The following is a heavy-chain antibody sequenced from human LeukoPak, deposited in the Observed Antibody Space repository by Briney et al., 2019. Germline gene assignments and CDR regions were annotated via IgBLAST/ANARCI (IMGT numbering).Heavy chain of an antibody. J-gene: IGHJ4*02. CDR1: GFTFSTYN. Sequence: GGSLRLSCVASGFTFSTYNMLWVRQAPGKGLEWVSVIYSGGSTYYADSVKGRFTISRHNSKNTLYLQMNSLRAEDTAVYYCASSYYYGLGLYWGQGTLVTVSS. CDR3: ASSYYYGLGLY. CDR2: IYSGGST. D-gene: IGHD3-10*01. V-gene: IGHV3-53*04.